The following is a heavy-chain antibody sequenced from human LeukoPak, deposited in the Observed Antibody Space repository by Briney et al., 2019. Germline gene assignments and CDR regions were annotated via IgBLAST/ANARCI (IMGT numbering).Heavy chain of an antibody. CDR3: ARDRYLFSFDY. J-gene: IGHJ4*02. Sequence: SETLSPTCAVSGGSISSSNWWSWVRQPPGKGLEWIGEIYHSGSTNYNPSHKSRVTISVDKSKNQFSLKLSSVTAADTAVYYCARDRYLFSFDYWGQGTLVTVSS. CDR1: GGSISSSNW. D-gene: IGHD3-9*01. CDR2: IYHSGST. V-gene: IGHV4-4*02.